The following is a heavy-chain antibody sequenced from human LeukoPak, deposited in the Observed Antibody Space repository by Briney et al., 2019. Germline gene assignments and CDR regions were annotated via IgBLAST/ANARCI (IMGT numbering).Heavy chain of an antibody. CDR1: GFTFSIYA. D-gene: IGHD3-22*01. CDR3: AKDRVYYYDSSGNYAFDI. Sequence: PGVSLRLSCAASGFTFSIYAMSWVRQAPGKGLEWVSAISGSGGSTYYADSVKGRFTISRDNSKNTLYLQMNSLRAEDTAVYYCAKDRVYYYDSSGNYAFDIWGQGTMVTVSS. CDR2: ISGSGGST. V-gene: IGHV3-23*01. J-gene: IGHJ3*02.